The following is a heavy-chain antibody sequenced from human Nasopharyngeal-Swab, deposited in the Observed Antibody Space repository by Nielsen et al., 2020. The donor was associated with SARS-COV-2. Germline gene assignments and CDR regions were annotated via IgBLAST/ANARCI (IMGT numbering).Heavy chain of an antibody. CDR3: ATEPAMVRGGWFDP. CDR2: FDPEDGET. V-gene: IGHV1-24*01. CDR1: GYTLTELS. D-gene: IGHD3-10*01. Sequence: ASVKVSCKVSGYTLTELSMHWVRQAPGKGLEWMGGFDPEDGETIYAQKFQGRVTMTEDTSTDTAYMELSSLRSKDTAVYYCATEPAMVRGGWFDPWGQGTLVTVSS. J-gene: IGHJ5*02.